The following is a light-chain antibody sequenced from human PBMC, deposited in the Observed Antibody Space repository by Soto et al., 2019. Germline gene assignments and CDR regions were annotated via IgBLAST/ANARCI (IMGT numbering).Light chain of an antibody. J-gene: IGKJ1*01. Sequence: ETVMTQSPVTLSVSPVDGATLSGSSSQRCSSPLAWYQQKPGQAPRLLIYAASTRATGIPVRFSGSGSEAEFTLTIRSLKSEDFALYYCNQYNNWQWTFGKGTKVDIK. CDR2: AAS. V-gene: IGKV3-15*01. CDR3: NQYNNWQWT. CDR1: QRCSSP.